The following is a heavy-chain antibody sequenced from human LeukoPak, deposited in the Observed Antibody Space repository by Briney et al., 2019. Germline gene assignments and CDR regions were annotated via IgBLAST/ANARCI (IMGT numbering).Heavy chain of an antibody. Sequence: PSETLSLTCTVSGGSISSGGYYWSWIRQHPGKGLEWIGYIYTSGSTNYNPSLKSRVTISVDTSKNQFSLKLSSVTAADTAVYYCARPSGYYGSGSSGWFDPWGQGTLVTVSS. CDR3: ARPSGYYGSGSSGWFDP. CDR2: IYTSGST. J-gene: IGHJ5*02. D-gene: IGHD3-10*01. V-gene: IGHV4-61*08. CDR1: GGSISSGGYY.